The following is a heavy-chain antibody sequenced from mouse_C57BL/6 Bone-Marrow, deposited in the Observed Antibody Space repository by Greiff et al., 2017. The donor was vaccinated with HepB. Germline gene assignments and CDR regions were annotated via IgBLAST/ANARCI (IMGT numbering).Heavy chain of an antibody. CDR2: INPSSGYT. J-gene: IGHJ3*01. V-gene: IGHV1-7*01. CDR1: GYTFTSYW. CDR3: AKRVFIYYYGSSYAWFAY. D-gene: IGHD1-1*01. Sequence: VMLVESGAELAKPGASVKLSCKASGYTFTSYWMHWVKQRPGQGLEWIGYINPSSGYTKYNQKFKDKATLTADKSSSTAYMQLSSLTYEDSAVYYCAKRVFIYYYGSSYAWFAYWGQGTLVTVSA.